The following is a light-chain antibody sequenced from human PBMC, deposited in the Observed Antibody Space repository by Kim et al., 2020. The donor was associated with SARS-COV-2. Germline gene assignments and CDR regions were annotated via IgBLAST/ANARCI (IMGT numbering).Light chain of an antibody. CDR3: QAWDSSTANV. V-gene: IGLV3-1*01. CDR1: KLGDKY. CDR2: QDS. Sequence: VSHGQTASITCSGDKLGDKYACWYQQKPGQSPVLVIYQDSKRPSGIPERFSGSNSGNTATLTISGTQAMDEADYYCQAWDSSTANVFGTGTKVTVL. J-gene: IGLJ1*01.